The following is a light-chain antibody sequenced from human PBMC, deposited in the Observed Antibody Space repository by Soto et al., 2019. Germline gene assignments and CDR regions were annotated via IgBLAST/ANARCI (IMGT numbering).Light chain of an antibody. V-gene: IGKV3-20*01. CDR1: QGVSSSY. Sequence: EIVLTQSPGTLSLSPGERATLSCRASQGVSSSYLAWYQRKPGQPPRLLIYGASSRATGIPDRFSGSGSGTDFTLTITRLEPEDFAVYYCQHYRTSFGGGTKVEIK. CDR3: QHYRTS. CDR2: GAS. J-gene: IGKJ4*01.